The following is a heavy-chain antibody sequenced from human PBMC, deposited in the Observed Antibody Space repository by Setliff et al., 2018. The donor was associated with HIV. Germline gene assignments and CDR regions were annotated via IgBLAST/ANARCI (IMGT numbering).Heavy chain of an antibody. CDR3: AKDPRAAVATICDY. Sequence: PGGSLRLSCAASGFAFDNYCMTWVRQAPGKGLEWVSAISGSGCSTYYAASVKGRFTISRDNSKTTLYLQMNSLRAEDTAVYYCAKDPRAAVATICDYWGQGTLVTVSS. CDR1: GFAFDNYC. D-gene: IGHD5-12*01. CDR2: ISGSGCST. J-gene: IGHJ4*02. V-gene: IGHV3-23*01.